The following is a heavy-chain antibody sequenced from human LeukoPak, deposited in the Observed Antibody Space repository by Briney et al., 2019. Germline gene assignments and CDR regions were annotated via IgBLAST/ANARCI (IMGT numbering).Heavy chain of an antibody. V-gene: IGHV3-66*01. CDR2: IYSGGST. CDR3: ARDGVSAAGTGPSFEH. Sequence: GRSLRLSCAASGFTVGSYCMSWVRQAPGKGLECVSVIYSGGSTYYADSVKGRFTISRDNSDNTLYLQMNSLRAEDTAVYYCARDGVSAAGTGPSFEHWGQGTLVTVSS. J-gene: IGHJ4*02. D-gene: IGHD6-13*01. CDR1: GFTVGSYC.